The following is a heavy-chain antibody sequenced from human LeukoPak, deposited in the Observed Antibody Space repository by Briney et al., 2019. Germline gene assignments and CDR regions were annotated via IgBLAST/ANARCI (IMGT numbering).Heavy chain of an antibody. Sequence: SETLSLTCTVSGGSISSSSYYWGWIRQPPGKGLEWIGNIYYSGSTYYNPSLKSRVTISVDTSKNRFSLKLSSVTAADTAVYYCARGSVPAHSDSSGYPPDYWGQGTLVTVSS. V-gene: IGHV4-39*07. D-gene: IGHD3-22*01. CDR2: IYYSGST. CDR1: GGSISSSSYY. J-gene: IGHJ4*02. CDR3: ARGSVPAHSDSSGYPPDY.